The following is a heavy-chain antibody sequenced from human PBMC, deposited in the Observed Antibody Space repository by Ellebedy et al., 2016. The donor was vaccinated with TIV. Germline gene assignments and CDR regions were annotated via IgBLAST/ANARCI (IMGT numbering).Heavy chain of an antibody. Sequence: AASVKVSCKTSGYTFTAHYMHWVRQAPGQGLEWMGWINPNSGGTNHAQKFQGRVTLTRDTSISTVYMELSRLRSDDTAVYYCARDALFQYGYSGYGGDYWGQGTLVTVSS. J-gene: IGHJ4*02. CDR3: ARDALFQYGYSGYGGDY. V-gene: IGHV1-2*02. CDR1: GYTFTAHY. CDR2: INPNSGGT. D-gene: IGHD5-12*01.